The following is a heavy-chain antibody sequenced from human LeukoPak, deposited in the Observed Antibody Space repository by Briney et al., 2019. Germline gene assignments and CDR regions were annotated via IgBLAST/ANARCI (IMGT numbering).Heavy chain of an antibody. Sequence: QSGGSLRLSSAASGFTFSSYWMSWVRQAPGKGLEWVANINQDGSEKYYVGSVRDRFTISRDNAKNSLFLQMNSLRAEDTAVYYCARVYCSGGSCHAFLDYWGQGTLVTVSS. V-gene: IGHV3-7*01. CDR3: ARVYCSGGSCHAFLDY. J-gene: IGHJ4*02. CDR1: GFTFSSYW. CDR2: INQDGSEK. D-gene: IGHD2-15*01.